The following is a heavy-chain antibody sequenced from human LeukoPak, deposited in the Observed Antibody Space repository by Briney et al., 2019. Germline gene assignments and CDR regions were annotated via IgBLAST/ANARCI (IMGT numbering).Heavy chain of an antibody. V-gene: IGHV4-30-4*01. CDR2: IYYSGTT. CDR1: GGSISSGDYY. D-gene: IGHD6-19*01. J-gene: IGHJ4*02. Sequence: SQTLSLTCTVSGGSISSGDYYWSWIRQPPGKGLEWIGYIYYSGTTYYNPSLKSRVTISVDTSKNQFSLKLSSVTAADTAVYYCARTIAVAGNFDYWGQGTLVTVSS. CDR3: ARTIAVAGNFDY.